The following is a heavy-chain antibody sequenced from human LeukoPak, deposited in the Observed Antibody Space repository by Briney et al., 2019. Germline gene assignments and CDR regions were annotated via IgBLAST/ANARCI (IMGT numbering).Heavy chain of an antibody. V-gene: IGHV1-69*13. J-gene: IGHJ4*02. Sequence: SVKVSCKASGGTFSSYAISWLRQAPGQGLEWIGGIIPIFGTANYAQKFQGRVTITADESTSTAYMELSSLRSEDTAVYYCARAGFRYCSSTSCYTSFDYWGQGTLVTVSS. CDR1: GGTFSSYA. CDR2: IIPIFGTA. D-gene: IGHD2-2*02. CDR3: ARAGFRYCSSTSCYTSFDY.